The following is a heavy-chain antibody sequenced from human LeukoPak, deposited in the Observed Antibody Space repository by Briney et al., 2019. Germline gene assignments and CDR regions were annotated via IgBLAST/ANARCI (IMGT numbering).Heavy chain of an antibody. D-gene: IGHD1-14*01. V-gene: IGHV3-48*01. CDR2: ISSSSSTI. CDR3: ARDSGIWYFDL. J-gene: IGHJ2*01. CDR1: GFTFSSYS. Sequence: PGGSLRLSCAVSGFTFSSYSMKWVRQARGRGLEGVSYISSSSSTIYYADSVKGRFTISRDNAKNSLYLQMNSLRAEDTAVYYCARDSGIWYFDLWGRGTLVTVSS.